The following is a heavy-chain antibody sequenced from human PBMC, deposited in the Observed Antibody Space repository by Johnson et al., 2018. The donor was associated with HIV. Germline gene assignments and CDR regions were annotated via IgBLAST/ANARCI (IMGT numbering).Heavy chain of an antibody. CDR1: GFTFSSYA. J-gene: IGHJ3*01. CDR3: ARDGHGIWENAAFDV. Sequence: QVQLVESGGVVVQPGGSLRLSCAASGFTFSSYAMHWVRQAPGKGLEWVAVISYDGSNKYYADSVRGRFTISRDNSKNTLYLQMNSLRAEDTVVYYCARDGHGIWENAAFDVWGQGTMVTVSS. D-gene: IGHD1-26*01. CDR2: ISYDGSNK. V-gene: IGHV3-30*04.